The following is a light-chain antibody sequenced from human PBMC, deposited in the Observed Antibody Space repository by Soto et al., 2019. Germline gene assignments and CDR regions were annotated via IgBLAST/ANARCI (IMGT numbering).Light chain of an antibody. CDR3: AAWDDSLKGYV. Sequence: QSVVTQPPSASGTPGQRVTISCSGGTSNIGSNTVNWYQHLPGTAPKLLIYSNNQRPSGVPDRFSGSKSGTSASLAISGLQSEDEADYYCAAWDDSLKGYVFGTGTKVTVL. J-gene: IGLJ1*01. CDR2: SNN. CDR1: TSNIGSNT. V-gene: IGLV1-44*01.